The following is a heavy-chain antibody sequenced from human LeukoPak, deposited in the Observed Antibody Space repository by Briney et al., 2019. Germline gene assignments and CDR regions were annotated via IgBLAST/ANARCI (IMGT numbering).Heavy chain of an antibody. CDR2: IIPISGTA. Sequence: GASVTVSCKASGGTFSSYAISWVRQAPGQGLEWMGGIIPISGTANYAQKFQGRVTITTDESTSTAYMELSSLRSEDTAVYYCASPPSYSGSYYDGAFDIWGQGTMVTVSS. CDR1: GGTFSSYA. D-gene: IGHD1-26*01. V-gene: IGHV1-69*05. J-gene: IGHJ3*02. CDR3: ASPPSYSGSYYDGAFDI.